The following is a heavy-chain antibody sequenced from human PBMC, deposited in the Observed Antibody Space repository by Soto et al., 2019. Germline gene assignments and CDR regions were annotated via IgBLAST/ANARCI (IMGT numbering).Heavy chain of an antibody. J-gene: IGHJ4*02. Sequence: SLRLSCTASGFTFGGFAMSWFRQAPGKGLQWVGFSRGKAYGGTTEYAASVRGRFTVSRDDSKSIAYLEMNSLKTEDTAVYYCSRGMYSAYETSPLFFDFWGQGTLVTVSS. CDR3: SRGMYSAYETSPLFFDF. CDR2: SRGKAYGGTT. V-gene: IGHV3-49*03. CDR1: GFTFGGFA. D-gene: IGHD5-12*01.